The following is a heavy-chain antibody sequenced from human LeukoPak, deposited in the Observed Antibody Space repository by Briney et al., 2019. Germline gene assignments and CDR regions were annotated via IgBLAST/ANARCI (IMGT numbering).Heavy chain of an antibody. Sequence: GGSLRLSCAASGFTFSSYAMTWVRQAPGKGLEWVAVISSDGSNKYYADSVKGRFTISRDNSKNTLYLQMNSLRAEDTAVYYCASPYRSGWYEPIDFWGQGTLVTVSS. CDR3: ASPYRSGWYEPIDF. D-gene: IGHD6-19*01. CDR2: ISSDGSNK. CDR1: GFTFSSYA. V-gene: IGHV3-30-3*01. J-gene: IGHJ4*02.